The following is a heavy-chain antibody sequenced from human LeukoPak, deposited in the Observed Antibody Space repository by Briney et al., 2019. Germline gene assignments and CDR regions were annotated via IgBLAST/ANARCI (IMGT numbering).Heavy chain of an antibody. J-gene: IGHJ6*02. Sequence: SETLSLTCTVSGGSISRYYWSWIRQPPGKGLEWIGYIYYSGSTNYNPSLKSRVTISVDTSKNQFSLKLSSVTAADTAVYYCARQHGRDYYYYGMDVWGQGTTVTVSS. V-gene: IGHV4-59*08. CDR2: IYYSGST. D-gene: IGHD1-26*01. CDR1: GGSISRYY. CDR3: ARQHGRDYYYYGMDV.